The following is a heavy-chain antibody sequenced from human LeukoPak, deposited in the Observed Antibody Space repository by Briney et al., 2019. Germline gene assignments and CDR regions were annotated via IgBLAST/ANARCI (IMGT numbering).Heavy chain of an antibody. J-gene: IGHJ4*02. V-gene: IGHV3-23*01. Sequence: PGGSLRLSCAASGFTFNTYAMSWVRQAPGKGLEWVSGISGNGASTYYADSVKGRFTISRDNSKNTLYLQMSSLTAEDTAVYYCAKDQAFSYYYLGYWGQGTLVTVSS. CDR1: GFTFNTYA. D-gene: IGHD1-26*01. CDR2: ISGNGAST. CDR3: AKDQAFSYYYLGY.